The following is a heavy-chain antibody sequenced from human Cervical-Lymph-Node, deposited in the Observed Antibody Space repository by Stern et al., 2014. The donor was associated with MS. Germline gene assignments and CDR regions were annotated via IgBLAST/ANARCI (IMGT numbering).Heavy chain of an antibody. CDR3: ARHDGWLPHY. J-gene: IGHJ4*02. CDR2: IYYSGTT. Sequence: QLQLQESGPGLVKPSETLSLTCSVSGGSISRSTYYWGWIRQPPGKGLEWIGSIYYSGTTYYNPSLKIRVPIATSTNQFTLSRTPVTAADTAVYYCARHDGWLPHYWSQGTLVTVSS. V-gene: IGHV4-39*01. CDR1: GGSISRSTYY. D-gene: IGHD5-12*01.